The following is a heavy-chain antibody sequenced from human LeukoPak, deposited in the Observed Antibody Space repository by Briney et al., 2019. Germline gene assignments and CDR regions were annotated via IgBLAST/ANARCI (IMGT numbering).Heavy chain of an antibody. CDR2: INPNSGGT. J-gene: IGHJ4*02. V-gene: IGHV1-2*02. Sequence: GASVKVSCKALGYTFTDHYFHWVRQAPGQGLEWMGWINPNSGGTNYAQKFQGRVTMTRDTSISTAYMELSRLRSDDTAVYYCARDECPDCDYFDYWGQGTLVTVSS. CDR3: ARDECPDCDYFDY. D-gene: IGHD2-21*01. CDR1: GYTFTDHY.